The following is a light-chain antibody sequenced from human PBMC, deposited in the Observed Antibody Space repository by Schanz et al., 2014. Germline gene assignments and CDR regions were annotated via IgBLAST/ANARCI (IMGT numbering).Light chain of an antibody. CDR1: SSDVGGYNY. CDR3: CSYAGSTTYWL. J-gene: IGLJ3*02. V-gene: IGLV2-14*01. CDR2: DVS. Sequence: QSVLTQPASVSGSPGQWITISCTGTSSDVGGYNYVSWFQQHAGKTPKVMIYDVSNRPSGVSHRFSGSKSGNTASLTISGLQPEDEADYYCCSYAGSTTYWLFGGGTKLTVL.